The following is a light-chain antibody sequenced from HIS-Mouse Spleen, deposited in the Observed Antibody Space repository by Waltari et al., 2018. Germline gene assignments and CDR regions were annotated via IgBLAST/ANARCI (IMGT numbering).Light chain of an antibody. CDR3: CSYAVSSTFGV. J-gene: IGLJ3*02. V-gene: IGLV1-44*01. Sequence: QSVLPQPPSASGTPGQRVTISWSGSSSNIGSNTVNWYPQLPGTAPKLIVYEGSKLPSGVSIRFSGSKSGNAASLTISGVPAEDEGDYYCCSYAVSSTFGVFGGGTKLTVL. CDR1: SSNIGSNT. CDR2: EGS.